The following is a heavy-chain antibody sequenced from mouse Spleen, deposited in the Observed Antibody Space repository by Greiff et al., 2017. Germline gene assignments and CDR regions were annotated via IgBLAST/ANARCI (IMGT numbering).Heavy chain of an antibody. CDR1: GFTFSSYA. J-gene: IGHJ3*01. D-gene: IGHD4-1*01. CDR2: ISSGGSYT. Sequence: EVMLVESGGGLVKPGGSLKLSCAASGFTFSSYAMSWVRQTPEKRLEWVATISSGGSYTYYPDSVKGRFTISRDNAKNTLYLQMSSLRSEDTAMYYCARHGPNPWFAYWGQGTLVTVSA. CDR3: ARHGPNPWFAY. V-gene: IGHV5-9-1*01.